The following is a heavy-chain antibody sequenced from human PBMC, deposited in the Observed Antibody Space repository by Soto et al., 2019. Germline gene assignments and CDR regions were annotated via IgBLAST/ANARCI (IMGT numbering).Heavy chain of an antibody. D-gene: IGHD1-26*01. Sequence: PGGSLRLSCAASGFTFSSYAMHWVRQAPGKGLEWVAVISYDGSNKYYADSVKGRFTISRDNSKNTLYLQMNSLRAEDTAVYYCARDEARVGATDLGYYYYYSGMDVWGQGTTVTVSS. V-gene: IGHV3-30-3*01. J-gene: IGHJ6*02. CDR2: ISYDGSNK. CDR1: GFTFSSYA. CDR3: ARDEARVGATDLGYYYYYSGMDV.